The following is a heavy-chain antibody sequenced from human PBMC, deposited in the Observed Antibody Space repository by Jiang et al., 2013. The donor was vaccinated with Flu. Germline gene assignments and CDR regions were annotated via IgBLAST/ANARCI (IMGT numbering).Heavy chain of an antibody. V-gene: IGHV6-1*01. CDR1: SVSSNSAA. Sequence: SVSSNSAAWNWIRQSPSRGLEWLGRTYYRSKWYNDYAVSVKSRITINPDTSKNQFSLQLNSVTPEDTAVYYCANEGRRDGYNGRWFDPWGQGTLVTVSS. CDR3: ANEGRRDGYNGRWFDP. D-gene: IGHD5-24*01. J-gene: IGHJ5*02. CDR2: TYYRSKWYN.